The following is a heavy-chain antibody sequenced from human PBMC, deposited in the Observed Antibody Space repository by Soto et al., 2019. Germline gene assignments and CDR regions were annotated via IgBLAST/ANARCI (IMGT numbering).Heavy chain of an antibody. Sequence: GGSLRLSCAASGFTFSSYSMNWVRQAPGKGLEWVSSISSSSSYIYYADSVKGRVTMTRDNSKNTLYLQMNSLRAEDTAVYYCAKDSAGNYFDYWGQGTLVTVSS. CDR3: AKDSAGNYFDY. V-gene: IGHV3-21*01. CDR2: ISSSSSYI. J-gene: IGHJ4*02. D-gene: IGHD1-1*01. CDR1: GFTFSSYS.